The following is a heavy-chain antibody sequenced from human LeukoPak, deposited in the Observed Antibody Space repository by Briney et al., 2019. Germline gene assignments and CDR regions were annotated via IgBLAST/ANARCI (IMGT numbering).Heavy chain of an antibody. CDR2: IGDDVVST. D-gene: IGHD3-9*01. CDR3: ARDSPLLTV. J-gene: IGHJ4*02. CDR1: GFTFSSHA. Sequence: GGALRLSCAASGFTFSSHAMSWVRQAPGKGLEWVSAIGDDVVSTYYAESVKGRFTISRDNSKNTLYLQMNSLRAEDTATYYCARDSPLLTVWGQGTLVTVSS. V-gene: IGHV3-23*01.